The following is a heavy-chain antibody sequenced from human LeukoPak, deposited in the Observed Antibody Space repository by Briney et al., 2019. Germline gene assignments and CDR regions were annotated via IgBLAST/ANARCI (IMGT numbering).Heavy chain of an antibody. V-gene: IGHV3-30-3*01. CDR2: ISYDGSNK. CDR1: GFTFSSYA. CDR3: ARDSGAYYFDY. D-gene: IGHD6-19*01. J-gene: IGHJ4*02. Sequence: SGGSLRLSCAASGFTFSSYAMSWVRQAPGKGLEWVAVISYDGSNKYYADSVKGRFTISRDNSKNTLYLQMNSLRAEDTAVYYCARDSGAYYFDYWGQGTLVTVSS.